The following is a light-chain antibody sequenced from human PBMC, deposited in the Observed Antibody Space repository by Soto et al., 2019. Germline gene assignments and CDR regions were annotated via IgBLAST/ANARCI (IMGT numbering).Light chain of an antibody. J-gene: IGLJ1*01. Sequence: QSFLTQPASMSGSPVQSITISCTGTSSDVWSCNLFYWYQQFPDKSPKLIIYDGSERPSGVSDRFSGSKSGNTASLTISGLRAEDEAAYHCSSHAPSRSXAYVVGTGTKVXV. V-gene: IGLV2-23*03. CDR3: SSHAPSRSXAYV. CDR1: SSDVWSCNL. CDR2: DGS.